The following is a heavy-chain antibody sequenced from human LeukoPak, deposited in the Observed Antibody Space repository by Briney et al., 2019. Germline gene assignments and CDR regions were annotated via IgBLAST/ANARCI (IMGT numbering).Heavy chain of an antibody. J-gene: IGHJ3*01. V-gene: IGHV3-74*01. Sequence: GGSLRLSCAASGFTLSNYWIHWVRQAPGKGLVWVSRINADGSSTNYADSVRGRFTVSRDNAKNTLYLQMNSLRVEDTAVYYCARVIGWDEPFDLWGHGTLVTVSS. CDR3: ARVIGWDEPFDL. CDR2: INADGSST. CDR1: GFTLSNYW. D-gene: IGHD1-26*01.